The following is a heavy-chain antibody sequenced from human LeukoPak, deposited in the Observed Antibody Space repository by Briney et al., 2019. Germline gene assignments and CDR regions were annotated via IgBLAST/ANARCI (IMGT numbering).Heavy chain of an antibody. CDR3: ARAYCSSTRCSYYFDS. CDR1: GFTFSSYG. Sequence: GGSLRLSCAASGFTFSSYGMHWVRQAPGKGLEWISSISSSSTYIYYADSVKGRFTISRDNAKNSLYLQMNSLRAEDTAVYYCARAYCSSTRCSYYFDSWGQGTLVTVSS. CDR2: ISSSSTYI. V-gene: IGHV3-21*01. J-gene: IGHJ4*02. D-gene: IGHD2-2*01.